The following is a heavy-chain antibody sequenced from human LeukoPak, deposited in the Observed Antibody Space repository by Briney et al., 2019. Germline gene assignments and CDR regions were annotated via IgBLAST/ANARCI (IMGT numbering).Heavy chain of an antibody. CDR2: INHSGST. J-gene: IGHJ4*02. V-gene: IGHV4-34*01. D-gene: IGHD3-3*01. CDR1: GGSFSGYY. CDR3: ARHRGPTYYDFWSGYRWFDY. Sequence: PSETLSLTCAVYGGSFSGYYWSWIRQPPGKGLEWIGEINHSGSTYYNPSLKSRVTISVDTSKNQFSLKLSSVTAADTAVYYCARHRGPTYYDFWSGYRWFDYWGQGTLVTVSS.